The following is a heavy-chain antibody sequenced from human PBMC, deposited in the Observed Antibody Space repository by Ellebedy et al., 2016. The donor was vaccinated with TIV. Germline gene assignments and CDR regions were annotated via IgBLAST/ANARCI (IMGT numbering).Heavy chain of an antibody. D-gene: IGHD4-17*01. V-gene: IGHV1-69*13. Sequence: ASVKVSCKASGVTFSSHAISWVRQAPGQGLEWLGGITPFFGTTDYAQKFQGRVTITADESTGTAYMELSSLRYEDTAVYYCARGAVDYGDDETESDYYGMDVWGQGTTVTVSS. J-gene: IGHJ6*02. CDR3: ARGAVDYGDDETESDYYGMDV. CDR2: ITPFFGTT. CDR1: GVTFSSHA.